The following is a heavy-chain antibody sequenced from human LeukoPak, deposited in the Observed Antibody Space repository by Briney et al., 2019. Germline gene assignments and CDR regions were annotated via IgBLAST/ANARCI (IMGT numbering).Heavy chain of an antibody. CDR1: GYTFTSYG. V-gene: IGHV1-18*01. Sequence: ASVKVSCKASGYTFTSYGISWVRQAPGQGLEWMGWISAYNSNTNYAQKLQGRVTMTTDTSTSTAYMELRSLRSDDTAVYYCARSYGGAPRPLIDYWGQGTLVTVSS. D-gene: IGHD3-10*01. CDR3: ARSYGGAPRPLIDY. CDR2: ISAYNSNT. J-gene: IGHJ4*02.